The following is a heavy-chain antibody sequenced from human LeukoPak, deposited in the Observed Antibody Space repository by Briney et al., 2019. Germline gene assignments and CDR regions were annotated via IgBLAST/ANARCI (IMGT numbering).Heavy chain of an antibody. CDR2: ISGSGGST. V-gene: IGHV3-23*01. Sequence: GGSLRLSCAVSGFTLSNYGMSWVRQAPGKGLEWVAGISGSGGSTNYADSVKGRFTIPRDNPKSTLYLQMNSLRAEDTAVYFCAKRGVVIRVILVGFHKEAYYFDSWGQGALVIVSS. J-gene: IGHJ4*02. CDR1: GFTLSNYG. D-gene: IGHD3-22*01. CDR3: AKRGVVIRVILVGFHKEAYYFDS.